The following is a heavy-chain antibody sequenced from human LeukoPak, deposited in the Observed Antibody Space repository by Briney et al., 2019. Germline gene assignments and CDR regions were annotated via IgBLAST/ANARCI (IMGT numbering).Heavy chain of an antibody. Sequence: GGSLRLSCAASGFTFSYFWMTWVRQAPGKGLEWVANIKEDGSEKYYVDSVKGRFTISRDNAKNSLYLQMNSLRAEDTAVYYCARDVTGRSFDYWGQGTLVTVSS. CDR3: ARDVTGRSFDY. CDR2: IKEDGSEK. V-gene: IGHV3-7*01. CDR1: GFTFSYFW. J-gene: IGHJ4*02.